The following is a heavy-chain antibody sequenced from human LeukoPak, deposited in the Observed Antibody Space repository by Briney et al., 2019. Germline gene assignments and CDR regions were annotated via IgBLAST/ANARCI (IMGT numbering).Heavy chain of an antibody. V-gene: IGHV1-2*02. Sequence: GASVKVSCKASGYTFTGYYMHWVRQAPGQGLEWMGWINPNSGGTNYAQKFQGRVTMTRDTSISTAYMELSRLRSDDTAVYYCARDFAGSSWFRPAHHFGYWGQGTLVTVSS. J-gene: IGHJ4*02. CDR3: ARDFAGSSWFRPAHHFGY. D-gene: IGHD6-13*01. CDR2: INPNSGGT. CDR1: GYTFTGYY.